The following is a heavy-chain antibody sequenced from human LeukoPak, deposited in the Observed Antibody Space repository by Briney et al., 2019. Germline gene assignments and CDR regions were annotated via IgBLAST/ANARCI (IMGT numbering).Heavy chain of an antibody. D-gene: IGHD7-27*01. CDR1: GYTFTGYY. J-gene: IGHJ4*02. CDR2: INPNSVGT. V-gene: IGHV1-2*02. Sequence: ASVKVSCKASGYTFTGYYMHWVRQAPGQGLEWMGWINPNSVGTNYAQKFQGRVTMTRDTSISTAYMELSRLRSDDTAVYYCARWGWDFYFDYWGQGTLVTVSS. CDR3: ARWGWDFYFDY.